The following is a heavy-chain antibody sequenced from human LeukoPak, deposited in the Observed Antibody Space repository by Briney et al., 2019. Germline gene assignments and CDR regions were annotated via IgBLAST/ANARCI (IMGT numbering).Heavy chain of an antibody. CDR1: GYTFTGYY. J-gene: IGHJ4*02. V-gene: IGHV1-2*02. Sequence: AASVKVSCKASGYTFTGYYMHWVRQAPGQGLEWMGWINPNSGGTNYAQKFQGRVTMTRDTSISTAYMELSRLRSDDTAVYYCARVLITGTTFIIQDSNFDYWGQGTLVTVSS. D-gene: IGHD1-7*01. CDR3: ARVLITGTTFIIQDSNFDY. CDR2: INPNSGGT.